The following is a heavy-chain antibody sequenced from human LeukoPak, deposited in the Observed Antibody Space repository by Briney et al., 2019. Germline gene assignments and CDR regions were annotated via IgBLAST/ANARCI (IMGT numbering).Heavy chain of an antibody. CDR3: AREWVFMYYYDSSGYYPMGFDP. D-gene: IGHD3-22*01. V-gene: IGHV1-58*01. Sequence: SVKVSCKASGFTFTSSAVQWVRQARGQRLEWIGWIVVGSGNTNYAQKFQERVTITRDMSTSTAYMELSSLRSEDTAVYYCAREWVFMYYYDSSGYYPMGFDPWGQGTLVTVSS. CDR1: GFTFTSSA. CDR2: IVVGSGNT. J-gene: IGHJ5*02.